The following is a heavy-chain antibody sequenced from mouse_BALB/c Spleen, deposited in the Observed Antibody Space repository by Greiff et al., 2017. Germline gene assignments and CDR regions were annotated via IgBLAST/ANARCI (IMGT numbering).Heavy chain of an antibody. J-gene: IGHJ4*01. V-gene: IGHV14-3*02. D-gene: IGHD1-1*01. CDR1: GFNIKDTY. Sequence: EVKLQESGAELVKPGASVKLSCTASGFNIKDTYMHWVKQRPEQGLEWIGRIDPANGNTKYDPKFQGKATITADTSSNTAYLQLSSLTSEDTAVYYCALTVVNAMDYWGQGTSVTVSS. CDR2: IDPANGNT. CDR3: ALTVVNAMDY.